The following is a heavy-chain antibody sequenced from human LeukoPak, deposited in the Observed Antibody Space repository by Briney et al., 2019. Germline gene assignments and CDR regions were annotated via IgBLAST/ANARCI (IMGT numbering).Heavy chain of an antibody. CDR3: ARGVFGADDVFDV. CDR2: FIPIFGRV. V-gene: IGHV1-69*05. J-gene: IGHJ3*01. Sequence: GASVKVSCKSSGGTFSSYALSWVRQAPGQGLEWMGGFIPIFGRVNYAQKFQGRVTITTDEPTSTAYMELRSLRSEDTAVYFCARGVFGADDVFDVWGQGTMVTVSS. D-gene: IGHD3-10*01. CDR1: GGTFSSYA.